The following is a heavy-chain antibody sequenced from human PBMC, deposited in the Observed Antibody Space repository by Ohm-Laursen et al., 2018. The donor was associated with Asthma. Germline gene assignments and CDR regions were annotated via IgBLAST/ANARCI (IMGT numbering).Heavy chain of an antibody. V-gene: IGHV4-59*02. Sequence: SETLSLTCTVFNGSVRGHYWTWVRQPPGRELEWIAYMSSNGGANYSPSLRSRVTLSTDKSTNQVSLRLSSVTAADTAVYFCARLDWAQSMFDAWGQGSLVTVSS. CDR1: NGSVRGHY. CDR3: ARLDWAQSMFDA. D-gene: IGHD3-9*01. J-gene: IGHJ5*02. CDR2: MSSNGGA.